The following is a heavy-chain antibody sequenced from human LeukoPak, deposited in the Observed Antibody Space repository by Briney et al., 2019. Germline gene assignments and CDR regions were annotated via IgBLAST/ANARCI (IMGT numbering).Heavy chain of an antibody. J-gene: IGHJ4*02. CDR3: TTYGSGRKFDY. D-gene: IGHD3-10*01. Sequence: GGSLRLSCAASGFTLSSYAMSWVRQGPGKGLEWVSAISVSGNTYHADSVKGRFTISRDNSKNTVYLQMNSLKSEDTAVYYCTTYGSGRKFDYWGQGILVTVSS. CDR2: ISVSGNT. V-gene: IGHV3-23*01. CDR1: GFTLSSYA.